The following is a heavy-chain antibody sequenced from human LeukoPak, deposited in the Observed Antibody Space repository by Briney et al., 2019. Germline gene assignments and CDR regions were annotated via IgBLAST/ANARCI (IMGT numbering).Heavy chain of an antibody. Sequence: ASVKDTCKASGYTFTDYYMHWVRQAPGQGLEWMGWINPNYGGTNFAQKLQGRAAMTRDTSISTAYLELGSLRSDDTAVYFCARARWQLVAYFDSWGQGTMVSVSS. CDR2: INPNYGGT. CDR1: GYTFTDYY. J-gene: IGHJ4*02. CDR3: ARARWQLVAYFDS. V-gene: IGHV1-2*02. D-gene: IGHD6-6*01.